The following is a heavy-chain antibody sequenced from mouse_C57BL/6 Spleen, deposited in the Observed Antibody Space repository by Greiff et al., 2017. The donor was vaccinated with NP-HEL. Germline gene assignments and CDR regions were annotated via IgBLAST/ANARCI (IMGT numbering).Heavy chain of an antibody. D-gene: IGHD1-1*01. CDR2: IDPSDSET. CDR3: ARGGGGSSYWYFDV. V-gene: IGHV1-52*01. Sequence: VQLQQPGAELVRPGSSVKLPCKASGYTFTSYWMHWVKQRPIQGLEWIGNIDPSDSETHYNQKFKDKATLTVDKSSSTAYMQLSSLTSEDSAVYYCARGGGGSSYWYFDVWGTGTTVTVSS. CDR1: GYTFTSYW. J-gene: IGHJ1*03.